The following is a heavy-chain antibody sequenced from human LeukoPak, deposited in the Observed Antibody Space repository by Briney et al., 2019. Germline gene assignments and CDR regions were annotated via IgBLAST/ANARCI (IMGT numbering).Heavy chain of an antibody. CDR1: GFTFSGYA. D-gene: IGHD3-22*01. Sequence: PGGSLRLSCAASGFTFSGYAMSWVRQAPGKGLEWVSAISGSGGSTYYADSVKGRFTISRDNSKNTLYLQMNSLRAEDTAVYYCAKDHGYYDSSGYYVSNFDYWGQGTLVTVSS. V-gene: IGHV3-23*01. CDR3: AKDHGYYDSSGYYVSNFDY. J-gene: IGHJ4*02. CDR2: ISGSGGST.